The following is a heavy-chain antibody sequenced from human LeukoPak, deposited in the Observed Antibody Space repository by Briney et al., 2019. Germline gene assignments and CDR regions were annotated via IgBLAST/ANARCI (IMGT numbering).Heavy chain of an antibody. V-gene: IGHV4-59*12. CDR2: IYYSGST. CDR1: GGSISSYY. D-gene: IGHD1-1*01. CDR3: AREAGGTVYFDL. J-gene: IGHJ2*01. Sequence: SETLSLTCTVSGGSISSYYWSWIRQPPGKGLEWIGYIYYSGSTNYNPSLKSRVTISVDTSKNQFSLKLSSVTAADTAVYYCAREAGGTVYFDLWGRGTLVTVSS.